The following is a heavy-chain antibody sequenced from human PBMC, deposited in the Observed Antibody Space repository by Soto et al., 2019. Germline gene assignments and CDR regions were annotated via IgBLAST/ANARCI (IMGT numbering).Heavy chain of an antibody. J-gene: IGHJ4*02. CDR2: IHQRGGT. V-gene: IGHV4-34*02. CDR1: GGPFSGYY. Sequence: QVQLQQWGAGQLKPSETLSLTCAVHGESFSGYGGPFSGYYWSWIRQTPAKGLEWTGEIHQRGGTNYKPALKGRGASSVETAESECSLSLRSVAAAETAVYYWGRGQRGGGGSGWSLWGQGTLVTVSS. CDR3: GRGQRGGGGSGWSL. D-gene: IGHD6-19*01.